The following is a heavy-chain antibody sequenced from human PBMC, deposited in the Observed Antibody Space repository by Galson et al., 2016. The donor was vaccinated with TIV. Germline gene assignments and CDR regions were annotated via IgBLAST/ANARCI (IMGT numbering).Heavy chain of an antibody. CDR3: ARGPGYTYGYIFDY. Sequence: SVKVSCKASGYIFTSWYMHWVRQAPGQGLEWVGIVSTSGGTTSYAQKFQGRVAVTSDTSTSTVYMELNSLKSEDKAVYYCARGPGYTYGYIFDYWGQGTPVTVAS. CDR2: VSTSGGTT. CDR1: GYIFTSWY. J-gene: IGHJ4*02. D-gene: IGHD5-18*01. V-gene: IGHV1-46*01.